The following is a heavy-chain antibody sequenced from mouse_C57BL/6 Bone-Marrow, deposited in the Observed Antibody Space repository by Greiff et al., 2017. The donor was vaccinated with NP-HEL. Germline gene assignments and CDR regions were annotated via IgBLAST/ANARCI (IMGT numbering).Heavy chain of an antibody. D-gene: IGHD1-1*01. J-gene: IGHJ2*01. CDR3: ATTVVAQGFDY. Sequence: VQLQQSGAELARPGASVKMSCKASGYTFTSYTMHWVKQRPGQGLEWIGYINPSSGYTKYNQKFKDKATLTADKSSSTAYMQLSSLTSEDSAVYYCATTVVAQGFDYWGQGTTLTVSS. CDR1: GYTFTSYT. CDR2: INPSSGYT. V-gene: IGHV1-4*01.